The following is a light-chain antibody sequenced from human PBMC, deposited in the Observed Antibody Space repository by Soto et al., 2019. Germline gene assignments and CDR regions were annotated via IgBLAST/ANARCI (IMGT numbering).Light chain of an antibody. Sequence: ESVWTKKPDTLSLSPGERATLSCSASQSVSSSYLAWYQPKPGQAPRLLTYGAFRRATAIPDRFRGSGSGTDFTLTICRLEREDCAVYCCKLYGISQWRFG. J-gene: IGKJ2*04. CDR1: QSVSSSY. CDR2: GAF. V-gene: IGKV3-20*01. CDR3: KLYGISQWR.